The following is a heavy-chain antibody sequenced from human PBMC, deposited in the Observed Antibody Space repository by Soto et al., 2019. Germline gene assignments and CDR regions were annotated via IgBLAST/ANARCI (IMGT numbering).Heavy chain of an antibody. Sequence: QVQLVQSGAEVKKPGSSVKVSCKASGGTFSSYAISWVRQAPGQGLEWMGGIIPIFGTANYAQKFQGRVTITADKSTSTAYMELSSLRSEGTAVYYCARQVLDSYGYEEYYFDYWGQGTLVTVSS. J-gene: IGHJ4*02. CDR1: GGTFSSYA. CDR2: IIPIFGTA. V-gene: IGHV1-69*06. D-gene: IGHD5-18*01. CDR3: ARQVLDSYGYEEYYFDY.